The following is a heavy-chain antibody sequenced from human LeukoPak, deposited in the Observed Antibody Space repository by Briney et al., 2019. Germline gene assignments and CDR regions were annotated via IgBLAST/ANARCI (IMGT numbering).Heavy chain of an antibody. CDR1: GGSISNYY. V-gene: IGHV4-59*01. Sequence: KTSETLSLTCTVSGGSISNYYWNWIRQAPGKGLEWIGYIYYTGSTNRNPSLKSRVTMSVDTSKNQFPLNLKAVTPEDTAVYYCARNLIPEQLVLNFWRQGILVTVSS. CDR2: IYYTGST. J-gene: IGHJ4*02. CDR3: ARNLIPEQLVLNF. D-gene: IGHD6-13*01.